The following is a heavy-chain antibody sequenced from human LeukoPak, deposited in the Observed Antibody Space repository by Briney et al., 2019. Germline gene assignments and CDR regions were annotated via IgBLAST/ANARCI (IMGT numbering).Heavy chain of an antibody. CDR1: GFTVSSNY. V-gene: IGHV3-53*01. Sequence: GGSLRLSCAASGFTVSSNYMSWVRQAPGKGLEWVSVIYSGGSTYYADSVKGRFTISRDNPKNTLYLQMNSLRAEDTAVYYCARAPSRYCSGGSCYTAYWYFDLWGRGTLVTVSS. CDR2: IYSGGST. CDR3: ARAPSRYCSGGSCYTAYWYFDL. J-gene: IGHJ2*01. D-gene: IGHD2-15*01.